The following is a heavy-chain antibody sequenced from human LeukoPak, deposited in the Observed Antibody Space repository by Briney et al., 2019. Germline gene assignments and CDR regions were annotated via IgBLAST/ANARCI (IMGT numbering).Heavy chain of an antibody. CDR1: GGSFSGCY. D-gene: IGHD4-11*01. CDR2: INHSGST. CDR3: ASRGGYSNYWGRSFDY. V-gene: IGHV4-34*01. J-gene: IGHJ4*02. Sequence: SETLSLTCAVYGGSFSGCYWSWIRQPPEKGQEWIGEINHSGSTNYNPSLKSRVTIKVDTTKNQFSLKLSSVTAADTAVYYCASRGGYSNYWGRSFDYWGQGTLVTVSS.